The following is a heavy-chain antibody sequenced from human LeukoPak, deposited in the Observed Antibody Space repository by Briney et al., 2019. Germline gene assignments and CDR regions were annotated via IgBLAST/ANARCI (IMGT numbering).Heavy chain of an antibody. CDR2: ISYSGST. CDR3: AREREYYFDY. Sequence: PSETLSLTCTVSGGSISSSSYYWGWIRQPPGKALEWIGYISYSGSTNYNPSLKSRVTISADTSKSQFSLKLSSVTAADTAVYFCAREREYYFDYWAREPWSPSPQ. J-gene: IGHJ4*02. V-gene: IGHV4-61*05. CDR1: GGSISSSSYY. D-gene: IGHD5-24*01.